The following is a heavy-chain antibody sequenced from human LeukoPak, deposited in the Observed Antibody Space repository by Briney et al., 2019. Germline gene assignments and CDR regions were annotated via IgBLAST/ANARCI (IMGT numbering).Heavy chain of an antibody. Sequence: SETLSLTCTVSGGSISSYYWRWIRQPPGKGLEWIGYIYYSGSTNYNPSLKSRVTISVDTSKNQFSLKLSSVTAADTAVYYCARGYSGYVFRTNNWFDPWGQGTLVTVSS. CDR1: GGSISSYY. CDR2: IYYSGST. CDR3: ARGYSGYVFRTNNWFDP. J-gene: IGHJ5*02. V-gene: IGHV4-59*01. D-gene: IGHD5-12*01.